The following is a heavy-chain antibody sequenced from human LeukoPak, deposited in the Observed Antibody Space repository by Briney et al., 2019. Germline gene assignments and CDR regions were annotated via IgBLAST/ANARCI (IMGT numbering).Heavy chain of an antibody. CDR2: IYYSGST. Sequence: SETLSLTCTVSGGSISSYYWSWIRQPPGKGLEWIGYIYYSGSTNYNPSLKGRVTISVDTSKNQFSLKLSSVTAADTAVYYCASGASLGGYYYGMDVWGQGTTVTVSS. CDR1: GGSISSYY. J-gene: IGHJ6*02. CDR3: ASGASLGGYYYGMDV. V-gene: IGHV4-59*08. D-gene: IGHD3-16*01.